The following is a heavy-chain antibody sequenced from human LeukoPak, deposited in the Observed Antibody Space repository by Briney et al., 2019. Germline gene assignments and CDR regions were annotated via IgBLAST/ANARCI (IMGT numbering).Heavy chain of an antibody. J-gene: IGHJ4*02. CDR3: ARVAPTGKFYYFDY. CDR2: INPSGGST. D-gene: IGHD2-8*02. Sequence: ASVKVSCKASGYTFTSYYMHWVRQAPGQGLEWVGIINPSGGSTSYVQKFKGRVTVTRDTSTSTVYMELSSLRSEDTAVYYCARVAPTGKFYYFDYWGQGTRVTVSS. V-gene: IGHV1-46*01. CDR1: GYTFTSYY.